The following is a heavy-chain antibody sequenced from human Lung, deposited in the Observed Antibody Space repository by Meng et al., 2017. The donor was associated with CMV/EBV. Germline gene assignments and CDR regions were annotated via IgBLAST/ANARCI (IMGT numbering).Heavy chain of an antibody. Sequence: QVQVQGSGPGLVKPSETLSLTCAVSGGSISTYYWSWIRQPPGKGLEWIGNNYYSGSTNYNPSLASRVTISVDSSKNQFSLKLSSVTAADTAVYYCARHQNGGTYPLDYWGQGTLVTVSS. CDR2: NYYSGST. J-gene: IGHJ4*02. D-gene: IGHD3-16*02. CDR1: GGSISTYY. V-gene: IGHV4-59*08. CDR3: ARHQNGGTYPLDY.